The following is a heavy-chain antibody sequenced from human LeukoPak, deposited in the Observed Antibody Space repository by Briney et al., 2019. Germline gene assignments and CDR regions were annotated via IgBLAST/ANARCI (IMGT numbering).Heavy chain of an antibody. V-gene: IGHV3-30*18. Sequence: PGGSLRLSCAASGFTFSSYGMHWVRQAPGKGLEWGAVISYDGSNKYYADSVKGRFTISRDNSKNTLYLQMNSLRAEDTAVYYCAKDLRWLDAFDIWGQGTMVTVSS. J-gene: IGHJ3*02. CDR1: GFTFSSYG. D-gene: IGHD4-17*01. CDR3: AKDLRWLDAFDI. CDR2: ISYDGSNK.